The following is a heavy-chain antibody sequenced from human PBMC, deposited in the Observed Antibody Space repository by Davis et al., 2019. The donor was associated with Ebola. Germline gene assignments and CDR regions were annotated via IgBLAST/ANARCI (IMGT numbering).Heavy chain of an antibody. CDR3: ARAPVLYCGGDCFDY. CDR1: GFTFSSYV. J-gene: IGHJ4*02. CDR2: ISYDGSNK. D-gene: IGHD2-21*01. V-gene: IGHV3-30-3*01. Sequence: GGSLRLSCAASGFTFSSYVMNWVRQVPGKGLEWVAVISYDGSNKYYADSVKGRFTISRDNSKNTLYLQMNSLRAEDTAVYYCARAPVLYCGGDCFDYWGQGTLVTVSS.